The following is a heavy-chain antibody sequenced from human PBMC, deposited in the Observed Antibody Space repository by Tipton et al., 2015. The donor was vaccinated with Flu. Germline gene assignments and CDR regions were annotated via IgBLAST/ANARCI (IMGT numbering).Heavy chain of an antibody. CDR1: GDSIGSRYY. CDR2: IYHSGTS. V-gene: IGHV4-38-2*02. CDR3: ARVEYFGSGTSNY. J-gene: IGHJ4*02. D-gene: IGHD3-10*01. Sequence: TLSLTCSVSGDSIGSRYYWGWIRQPPGKGLEWIGSIYHSGTSYSNPSLESRVSMSVDTSRNQFSLKVSSVTAADTAVYYCARVEYFGSGTSNYWGQGTLVTVSS.